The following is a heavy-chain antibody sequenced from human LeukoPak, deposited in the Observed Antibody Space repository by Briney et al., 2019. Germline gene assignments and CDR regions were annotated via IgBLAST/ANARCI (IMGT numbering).Heavy chain of an antibody. D-gene: IGHD3-22*01. Sequence: PGGSLRLSCTASGFTFSSYSMNWVRQAPGKGLEWVSSISSSSSYIYYADSVKGRFTISRDNAKNSLYLQMNSLRAEDTAVYYCALTPYYYDSSALWGQGTLVTVSS. CDR3: ALTPYYYDSSAL. CDR1: GFTFSSYS. CDR2: ISSSSSYI. V-gene: IGHV3-21*01. J-gene: IGHJ4*02.